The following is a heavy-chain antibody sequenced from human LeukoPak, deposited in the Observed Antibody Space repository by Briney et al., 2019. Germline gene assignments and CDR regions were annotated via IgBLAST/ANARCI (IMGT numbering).Heavy chain of an antibody. CDR1: GGSISSGDYY. CDR3: ARANGLYDILTGYYPDAFDI. J-gene: IGHJ3*02. V-gene: IGHV4-30-4*01. D-gene: IGHD3-9*01. CDR2: IYYSGST. Sequence: PSETLSLTCTVSGGSISSGDYYWSWIRQPPGKGLEWIGYIYYSGSTYYNPSLKSRVTISVDTSKNQFSLKLSSVTAADTAVYYCARANGLYDILTGYYPDAFDIWGQGTMVTVSS.